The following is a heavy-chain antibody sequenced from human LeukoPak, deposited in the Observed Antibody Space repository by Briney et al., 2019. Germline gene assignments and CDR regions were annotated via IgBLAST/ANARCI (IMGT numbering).Heavy chain of an antibody. CDR2: IIPILGIA. Sequence: SVKVSCKASGGTFISYTISWVRQAPGQGLEWMGRIIPILGIANYQQKFQGRVTITADKSPSTAYMELSSLTSDGTAVYYCASSADYDFWSGPYNWFDPWGQGTLVTVSS. CDR1: GGTFISYT. D-gene: IGHD3-3*01. J-gene: IGHJ5*02. CDR3: ASSADYDFWSGPYNWFDP. V-gene: IGHV1-69*02.